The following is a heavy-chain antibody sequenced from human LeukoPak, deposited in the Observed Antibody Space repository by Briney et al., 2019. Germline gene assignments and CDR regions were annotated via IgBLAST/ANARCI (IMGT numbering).Heavy chain of an antibody. J-gene: IGHJ4*02. Sequence: PGGSLRLSCAASGFIFSSYAMSWVRQAPGKGLEWVSAITASGGNTYYADSVKGRFTISRDNSKNTLYLQVNSLRAEDTAVYYCAIGNGYSYGRYYFDYWGQGTLVTVYS. CDR1: GFIFSSYA. CDR3: AIGNGYSYGRYYFDY. CDR2: ITASGGNT. D-gene: IGHD5-18*01. V-gene: IGHV3-23*01.